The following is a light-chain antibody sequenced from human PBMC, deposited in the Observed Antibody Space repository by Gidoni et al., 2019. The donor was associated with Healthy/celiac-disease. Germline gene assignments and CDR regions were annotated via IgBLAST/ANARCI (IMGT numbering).Light chain of an antibody. Sequence: QSALTQPASVPGSPGQSITISCTGTISDVGGYNYVSGYQQHPGNAPKLMIYDVSNRPSGVSNRFSGSKSGNTASLTISGLQAEDEADYYCSSYTSSSSLVFGGGTKLTVL. V-gene: IGLV2-14*01. CDR3: SSYTSSSSLV. CDR2: DVS. J-gene: IGLJ2*01. CDR1: ISDVGGYNY.